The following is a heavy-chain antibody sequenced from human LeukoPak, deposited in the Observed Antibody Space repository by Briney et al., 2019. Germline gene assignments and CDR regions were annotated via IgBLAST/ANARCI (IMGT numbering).Heavy chain of an antibody. Sequence: GGSLRLSCAASGFTFSSYAMSWVRQAPGKGLEWVSAISGSGGSTYYADSVKGRFTISRDNSKNTLYLQMSSLRAEDTAVYYCAKIGSSGYKIIYFDYWGQGTLVTVSS. CDR3: AKIGSSGYKIIYFDY. CDR2: ISGSGGST. J-gene: IGHJ4*02. CDR1: GFTFSSYA. V-gene: IGHV3-23*01. D-gene: IGHD3-22*01.